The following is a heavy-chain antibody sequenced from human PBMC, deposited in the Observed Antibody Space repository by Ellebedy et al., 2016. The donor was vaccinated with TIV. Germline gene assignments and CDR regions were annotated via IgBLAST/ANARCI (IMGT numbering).Heavy chain of an antibody. CDR1: GGSVSSGSYY. V-gene: IGHV4-61*01. D-gene: IGHD6-13*01. CDR3: ARDVRQASWYRHNWFDP. CDR2: IYYSGST. Sequence: SETLSLTXTVSGGSVSSGSYYWSWIRQPPGKGLEWIGYIYYSGSTNYTPSLKSRVTISVDTSKNQFSLKLSSVTAADTAVYYCARDVRQASWYRHNWFDPWGQGTLVTVSS. J-gene: IGHJ5*02.